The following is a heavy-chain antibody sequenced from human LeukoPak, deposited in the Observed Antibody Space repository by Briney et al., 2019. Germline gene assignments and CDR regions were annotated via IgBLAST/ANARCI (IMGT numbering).Heavy chain of an antibody. V-gene: IGHV2-5*02. CDR2: IYWDDDK. CDR1: GFSLSTSGVG. D-gene: IGHD4-17*01. J-gene: IGHJ4*02. CDR3: AHADYGDLIEYYFGY. Sequence: SCPTLVNPTQTLTLTCTSAGFSLSTSGVGVGWVRQPPGKVLEWLDLIYWDDDKCYHPSPQSQLTSTKDASKNQTRLTMTYMDPVDTATYYCAHADYGDLIEYYFGYWGRGTLVAVSS.